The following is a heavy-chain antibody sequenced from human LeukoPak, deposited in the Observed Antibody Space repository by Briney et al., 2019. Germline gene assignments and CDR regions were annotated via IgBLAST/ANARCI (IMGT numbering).Heavy chain of an antibody. CDR3: VREGIYLAFDL. J-gene: IGHJ5*02. Sequence: ASVTVSCKASGYNFTTYGISWVRQAPGQGPEWMGWIIDYDGHARYSEKLKGRITLTTDRSTSTVYMELRSLTYDDTARYYCVREGIYLAFDLWGQGTLVSVSS. CDR2: IIDYDGHA. V-gene: IGHV1-18*01. D-gene: IGHD3-16*02. CDR1: GYNFTTYG.